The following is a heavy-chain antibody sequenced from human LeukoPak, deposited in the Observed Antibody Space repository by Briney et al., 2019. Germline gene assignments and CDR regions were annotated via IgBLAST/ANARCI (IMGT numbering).Heavy chain of an antibody. CDR3: ARYCGPFDY. CDR2: INHSGNT. CDR1: GGSFSGYY. V-gene: IGHV4-34*01. J-gene: IGHJ4*02. Sequence: PSETLSLTCAVYGGSFSGYYWSWIRQPPGKGLEWIGEINHSGNTNYNSSLKSRVTISVDTSKNQLSLKLSFVTAADTAVYYCARYCGPFDYWGQGTLVTVSS. D-gene: IGHD2-21*01.